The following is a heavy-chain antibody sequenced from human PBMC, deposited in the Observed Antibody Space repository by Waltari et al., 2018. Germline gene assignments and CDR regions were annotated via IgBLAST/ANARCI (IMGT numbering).Heavy chain of an antibody. CDR2: IYYSGTT. J-gene: IGHJ5*02. D-gene: IGHD5-12*01. CDR1: GGSISSSIYY. CDR3: ARSIRGYSGYGPNNWFDP. Sequence: QLQLQESGPGLVKPSETLSLTCTVSGGSISSSIYYWGWIRQPPGKGLEWIGSIYYSGTTYYNPSLKSRVTISVDTSKNQFSLKLSSVTAADTAVYYCARSIRGYSGYGPNNWFDPWGQGTLVTVSS. V-gene: IGHV4-39*01.